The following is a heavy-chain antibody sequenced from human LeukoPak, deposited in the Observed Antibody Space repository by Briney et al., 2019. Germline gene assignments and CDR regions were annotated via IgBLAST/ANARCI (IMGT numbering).Heavy chain of an antibody. Sequence: ASVKVSCKASGGTFSSYAISWVRQAPGHGLEWMGGIIPIFGTANYAQKFQGRVTITADESTSTAYMELSSLRSEDTAVYYCASSSADHYYYYYGMDVWGKGTTVTVSS. CDR2: IIPIFGTA. CDR3: ASSSADHYYYYYGMDV. J-gene: IGHJ6*04. V-gene: IGHV1-69*13. D-gene: IGHD6-6*01. CDR1: GGTFSSYA.